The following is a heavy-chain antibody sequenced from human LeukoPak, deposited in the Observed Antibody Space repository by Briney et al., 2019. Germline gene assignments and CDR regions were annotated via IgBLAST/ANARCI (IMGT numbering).Heavy chain of an antibody. CDR2: ISTHNGNT. V-gene: IGHV1-18*01. D-gene: IGHD5-18*01. Sequence: ASVKVSCKASGYTFTSYGISWVRQAPGQGLEWMGWISTHNGNTDYAQNLQGRVTMTTDTSTSTAYMEVRSLRSDDTAVYYCARAYSYGYGPLDYWGQGTLVTVSS. CDR1: GYTFTSYG. CDR3: ARAYSYGYGPLDY. J-gene: IGHJ4*02.